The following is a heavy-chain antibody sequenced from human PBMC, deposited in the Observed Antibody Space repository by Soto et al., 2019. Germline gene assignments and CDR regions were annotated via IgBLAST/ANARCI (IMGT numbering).Heavy chain of an antibody. CDR1: GCTFSSYA. Sequence: ASVKVSCKACGCTFSSYAISWVRQAPGQGLEWMGGIIPIFGTANYAQKFQGRVTITADESTSTAYMELSSLRSEDTAVYYCATHTPGRHWNYVVYLGQRTLVTLSS. CDR2: IIPIFGTA. V-gene: IGHV1-69*13. CDR3: ATHTPGRHWNYVVY. J-gene: IGHJ4*02. D-gene: IGHD1-1*01.